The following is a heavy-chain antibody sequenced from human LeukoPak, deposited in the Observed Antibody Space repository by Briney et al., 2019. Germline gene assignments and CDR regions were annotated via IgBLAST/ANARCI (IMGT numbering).Heavy chain of an antibody. V-gene: IGHV3-23*01. J-gene: IGHJ4*02. CDR2: ISGSGSGGST. D-gene: IGHD6-19*01. CDR3: AKDRDQWLVVYYFDY. CDR1: GFTFSSSA. Sequence: GGSLRLSCAASGFTFSSSAMSWVRQAPGKGLEWVSSISGSGSGGSTYYADSVKGRFTISRDNSKNTLYLQMNSLRAEDTAVYYCAKDRDQWLVVYYFDYWGQGTLVTVSS.